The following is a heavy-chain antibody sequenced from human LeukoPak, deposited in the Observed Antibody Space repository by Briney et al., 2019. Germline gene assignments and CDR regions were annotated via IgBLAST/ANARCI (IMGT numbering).Heavy chain of an antibody. CDR2: IKSDGSYK. V-gene: IGHV3-30*02. Sequence: GGSLRLSCATLSRDGMHWVRQAPGKGLEWVASIKSDGSYKFYADSEKGRFTISRDNSKNTLYLQMNSLRAEDTAVYYCATGPYSTGWYFDYWGQGTLVTVSS. CDR1: TLSRDG. CDR3: ATGPYSTGWYFDY. J-gene: IGHJ4*02. D-gene: IGHD6-19*01.